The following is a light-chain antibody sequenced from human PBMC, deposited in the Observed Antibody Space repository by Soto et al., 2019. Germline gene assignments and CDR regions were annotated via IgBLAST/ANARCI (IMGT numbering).Light chain of an antibody. J-gene: IGKJ4*01. Sequence: EIVMTQSPATLSVSPGERATLSCRASQSVDSSLAWYQQKPGQAPRLLIYDASTRAADIPARFSGSASGTEFILTISSLQSEDFAVYYCQQYDNWPPITFGGGTKVEIK. CDR3: QQYDNWPPIT. CDR1: QSVDSS. CDR2: DAS. V-gene: IGKV3-15*01.